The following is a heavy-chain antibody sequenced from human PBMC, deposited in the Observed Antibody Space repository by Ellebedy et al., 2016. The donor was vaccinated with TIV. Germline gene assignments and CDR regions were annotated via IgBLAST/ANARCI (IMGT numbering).Heavy chain of an antibody. J-gene: IGHJ5*02. Sequence: LRLXXSASGGSIRSGRFYWNWIRQPAGKGLEWLGRIYTTGGVDYNPSLKGRITMSIDTSKNQLSLRLTSVTAADTAVYYCARGRGINGTTHHFGFDPWGQGTLVTVSS. CDR2: IYTTGGV. CDR3: ARGRGINGTTHHFGFDP. V-gene: IGHV4-61*02. D-gene: IGHD1-14*01. CDR1: GGSIRSGRFY.